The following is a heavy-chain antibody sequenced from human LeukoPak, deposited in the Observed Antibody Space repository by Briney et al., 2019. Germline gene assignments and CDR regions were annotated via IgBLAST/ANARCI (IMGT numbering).Heavy chain of an antibody. Sequence: GGSLRLSCAASGFTFSNAWMNWVRQAPGKGLEWVGRIKSKTDGGTIDYAAPVKGRFTISRDDSKNTLYLQMNSLKTEDTAVYYCARRLGNRNTENWFDPWGQGTLVTVSS. D-gene: IGHD1-14*01. J-gene: IGHJ5*02. V-gene: IGHV3-15*07. CDR1: GFTFSNAW. CDR2: IKSKTDGGTI. CDR3: ARRLGNRNTENWFDP.